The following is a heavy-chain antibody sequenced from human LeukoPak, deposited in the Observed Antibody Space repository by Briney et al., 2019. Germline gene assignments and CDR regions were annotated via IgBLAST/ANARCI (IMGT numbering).Heavy chain of an antibody. D-gene: IGHD3-3*01. V-gene: IGHV1-69*13. J-gene: IGHJ6*02. CDR2: IIPIFGTV. CDR3: ARELSTQGITTFGMDV. CDR1: GGTFISYA. Sequence: SVKVSCKASGGTFISYAISWVRQAPGQGLEWMGGIIPIFGTVNYAQKFQGRVTITADESTSTAYMELSSLRSEDTAVYYCARELSTQGITTFGMDVWGQGTTVTVSS.